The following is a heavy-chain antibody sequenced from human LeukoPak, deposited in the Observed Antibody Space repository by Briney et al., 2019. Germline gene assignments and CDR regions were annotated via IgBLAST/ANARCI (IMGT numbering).Heavy chain of an antibody. D-gene: IGHD3-22*01. CDR2: IYSGGST. J-gene: IGHJ6*03. Sequence: QPGGSLRLSCAASGFTVSSNYMSCVRQAPGKGLEWVSVIYSGGSTYYADSVKGRFTISRDNSKNTLYLQMNSLRAEDTAVYYCARGSYDSSGYYYYYYYMDVWGKGTTVTVSS. V-gene: IGHV3-53*01. CDR3: ARGSYDSSGYYYYYYYMDV. CDR1: GFTVSSNY.